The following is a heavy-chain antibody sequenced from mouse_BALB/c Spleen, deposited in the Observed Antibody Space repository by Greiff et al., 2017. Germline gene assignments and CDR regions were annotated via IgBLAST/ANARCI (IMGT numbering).Heavy chain of an antibody. J-gene: IGHJ3*01. CDR1: GFTFSSYT. V-gene: IGHV5-6-4*01. Sequence: VQLKESGGGLVKPGGSLKLSCAASGFTFSSYTMSWVRQTPEKRLEWVATISSGGSYTYYPDSVKGRFTISRDNAKNTLYLQMSSLKSEDTAMYYCTREGDGSPWFAYWGQGTLVTVSA. D-gene: IGHD2-3*01. CDR3: TREGDGSPWFAY. CDR2: ISSGGSYT.